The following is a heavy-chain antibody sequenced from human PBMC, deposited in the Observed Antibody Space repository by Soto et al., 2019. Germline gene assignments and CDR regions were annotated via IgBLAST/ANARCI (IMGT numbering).Heavy chain of an antibody. CDR3: ARVQAITGPPEDAFDI. CDR1: GGSISSTNYY. D-gene: IGHD2-21*01. V-gene: IGHV4-39*01. CDR2: IYYSGTT. Sequence: QLQLQESGPGLVKPSETPSLTCTVSGGSISSTNYYWGWIRQPPGKGLVWIGSIYYSGTTYYNPSLESRVTISLDTSKKQFSLKLSSVIAADTAIYYCARVQAITGPPEDAFDIWGQGTMVTVS. J-gene: IGHJ3*02.